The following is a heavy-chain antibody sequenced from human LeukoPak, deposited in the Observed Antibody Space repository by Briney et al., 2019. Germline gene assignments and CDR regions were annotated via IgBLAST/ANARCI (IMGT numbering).Heavy chain of an antibody. D-gene: IGHD6-13*01. CDR1: AFTFSSYE. J-gene: IGHJ4*02. V-gene: IGHV3-48*03. Sequence: PGRSLRLGCAACAFTFSSYEMNWVRQAPGKGLEWVSYISSSGSTIYYADSVKGRFTISRDNSKNTLYLQMNSLRAEDSAIYYCAKGISYSSSGFDSWGQGTLVTVSS. CDR3: AKGISYSSSGFDS. CDR2: ISSSGSTI.